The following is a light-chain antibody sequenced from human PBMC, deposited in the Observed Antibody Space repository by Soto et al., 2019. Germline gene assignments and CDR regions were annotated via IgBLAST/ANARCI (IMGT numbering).Light chain of an antibody. V-gene: IGKV3-11*01. CDR1: QNIDTY. J-gene: IGKJ1*01. CDR2: DAS. Sequence: EIVLTQSPATLSLSPGERATLSCRASQNIDTYLDWYQQKPGQSPRLLIFDASSRATGTPARFSGSGSGTDFTLTISSLEPEDFAVYYCQQYNNWWTFGQGTKVDI. CDR3: QQYNNWWT.